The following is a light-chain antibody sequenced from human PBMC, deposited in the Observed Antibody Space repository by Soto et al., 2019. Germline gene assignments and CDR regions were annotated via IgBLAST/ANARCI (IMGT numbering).Light chain of an antibody. Sequence: EIVMTQSLATLSVSPGERATLSCRASQSVSSNLAWYQQKPGQAPRLLIYGASTRATDIPARFSGSGSGTEFTLTISSLQSEDFALYYCQQYNNWPSFGGGTKVEIK. CDR3: QQYNNWPS. CDR1: QSVSSN. CDR2: GAS. V-gene: IGKV3-15*01. J-gene: IGKJ4*01.